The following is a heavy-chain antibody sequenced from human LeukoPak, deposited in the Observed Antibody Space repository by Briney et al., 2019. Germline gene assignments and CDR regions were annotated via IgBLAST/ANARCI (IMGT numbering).Heavy chain of an antibody. V-gene: IGHV3-23*01. Sequence: GGSLRLSCAASGFTFSSYTRNWVRQAPGKGLEWVSGISGGGGGTYYADSVKGRFTISRDNSKNTLYLQMNSLRAEDTATYYCARGEFGDYYYFYMDVWGKGTTVTVSS. CDR2: ISGGGGGT. CDR3: ARGEFGDYYYFYMDV. D-gene: IGHD2/OR15-2a*01. J-gene: IGHJ6*03. CDR1: GFTFSSYT.